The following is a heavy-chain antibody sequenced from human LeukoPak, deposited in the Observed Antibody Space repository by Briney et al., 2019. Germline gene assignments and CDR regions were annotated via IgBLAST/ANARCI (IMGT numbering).Heavy chain of an antibody. CDR2: ISSSSSYI. V-gene: IGHV3-21*01. J-gene: IGHJ3*02. CDR1: GFTFSSYS. Sequence: PGGSLRLSCAASGFTFSSYSMNWVRQAPGKGLEWVSSISSSSSYIYYADSVKGRFTISRDNAKNSLYLQMNSLRAEDTAVYYCARDWRGTGAFDIWGQGTMVTVSS. D-gene: IGHD1-1*01. CDR3: ARDWRGTGAFDI.